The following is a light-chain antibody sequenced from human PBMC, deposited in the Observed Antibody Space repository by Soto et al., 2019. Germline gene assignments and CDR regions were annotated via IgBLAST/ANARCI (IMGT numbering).Light chain of an antibody. CDR3: SSYTTSNTRQIV. CDR2: DVS. V-gene: IGLV2-14*01. J-gene: IGLJ1*01. Sequence: QSVLTQPASVSGSPGQSITISCTGTSSDVGACNYVSWYQQRPGKAPKFMIYDVSNRPSGVSNRFSGSKSGNTASLTISGLQAEDEADYYCSSYTTSNTRQIVFGTGTKVTVL. CDR1: SSDVGACNY.